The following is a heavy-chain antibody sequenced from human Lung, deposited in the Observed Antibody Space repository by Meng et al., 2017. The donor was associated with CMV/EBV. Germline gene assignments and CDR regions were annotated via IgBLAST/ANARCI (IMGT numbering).Heavy chain of an antibody. CDR3: ARDLEYCGSTTCYEDCFDP. CDR2: ISPYDGDT. J-gene: IGHJ5*02. Sequence: ASVNVSCXXXXXXFTDYGISWVRQAPGQGLEWVGWISPYDGDTNYARKLQGRVTMTTDTSTTTAYMELRSLRSDDTAVYYCARDLEYCGSTTCYEDCFDPWGQGTLVTFSS. V-gene: IGHV1-18*01. D-gene: IGHD2-2*01. CDR1: XXXFTDYG.